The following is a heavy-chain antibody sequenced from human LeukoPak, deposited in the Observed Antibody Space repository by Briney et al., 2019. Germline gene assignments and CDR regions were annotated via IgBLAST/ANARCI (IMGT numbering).Heavy chain of an antibody. J-gene: IGHJ4*02. D-gene: IGHD2/OR15-2a*01. CDR2: FDPEDVET. CDR3: ATDFYRARPFDY. Sequence: ASVNVSCKVSVRTFTDLSLNWLRPAAGKGLAWMGGFDPEDVETIYAQKFQGRVNMTEDTSTATASMKFNSLRPDHTAVYYCATDFYRARPFDYWGQGPLVTVSS. CDR1: VRTFTDLS. V-gene: IGHV1-24*01.